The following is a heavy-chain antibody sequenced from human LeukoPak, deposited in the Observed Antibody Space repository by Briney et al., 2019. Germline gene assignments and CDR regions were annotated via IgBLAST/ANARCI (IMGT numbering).Heavy chain of an antibody. D-gene: IGHD3-3*01. CDR2: IKQDGSEK. J-gene: IGHJ4*02. V-gene: IGHV3-7*01. CDR1: GFTFSSYW. Sequence: PGGSLRLSCAASGFTFSSYWMSWVHQAPGKGLEWVANIKQDGSEKYYVDSVKGRFTISRDNAKNSLYLQMNSLRAEDTAVYYCAREGPWPFTIFLDYFDYWGQGTLVTVSS. CDR3: AREGPWPFTIFLDYFDY.